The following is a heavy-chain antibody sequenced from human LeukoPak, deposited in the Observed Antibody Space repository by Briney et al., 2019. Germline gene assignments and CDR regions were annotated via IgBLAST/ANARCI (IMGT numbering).Heavy chain of an antibody. V-gene: IGHV3-48*03. Sequence: GGPLELSGAPPEFPFGIYEMNGFRKPPGKGLEWVSYISSSGSTIYYADSVKGRFTISRDNAKNSLYLQMNSLRAEDTAVYYCARAQGMDVWGKGTTVTVSS. CDR1: EFPFGIYE. CDR3: ARAQGMDV. J-gene: IGHJ6*04. CDR2: ISSSGSTI.